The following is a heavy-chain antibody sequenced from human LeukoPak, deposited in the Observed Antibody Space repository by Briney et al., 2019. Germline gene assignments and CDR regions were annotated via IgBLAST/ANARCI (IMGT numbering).Heavy chain of an antibody. CDR1: GFTFSSYG. D-gene: IGHD5-18*01. J-gene: IGHJ4*02. CDR2: IWYDGSNK. Sequence: PGRSLRLSCAASGFTFSSYGMHWVRQAPGKGLEWVAAIWYDGSNKYYADSVKGRFTISRDNSKNTLYLQMNSLRAEDTAVYYCARDELPVDTAMALDYWGQGTLVTVSS. V-gene: IGHV3-33*01. CDR3: ARDELPVDTAMALDY.